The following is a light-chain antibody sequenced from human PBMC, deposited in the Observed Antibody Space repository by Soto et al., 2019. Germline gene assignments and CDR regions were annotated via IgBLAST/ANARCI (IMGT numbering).Light chain of an antibody. CDR1: SSDVVGDNY. CDR2: DVS. CDR3: SSYTSSSPGV. V-gene: IGLV2-14*01. Sequence: QSALTQPASVSGSPGQSITISCTGTSSDVVGDNYVSWYQQHPGKAPKLMIYDVSNRPSGVSNRFSDSKSVNTASLTISGLQGEEEADYYSSSYTSSSPGVFGGGTKLPVL. J-gene: IGLJ2*01.